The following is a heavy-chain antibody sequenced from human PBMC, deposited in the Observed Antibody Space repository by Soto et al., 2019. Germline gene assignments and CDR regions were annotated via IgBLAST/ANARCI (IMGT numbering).Heavy chain of an antibody. CDR2: INAGDGNT. CDR1: GYTFTNYA. V-gene: IGHV1-3*05. CDR3: ARGFPLWFAP. D-gene: IGHD3-16*02. J-gene: IGHJ5*02. Sequence: QVQLVQSGAEEKKPGASVKVSCKASGYTFTNYAIQWVRQAPGQRLEWMGWINAGDGNTKYSQKFQGRVTITRDTSASTAYLELSSLRSEDTAVYYCARGFPLWFAPWGQGTLVTVSS.